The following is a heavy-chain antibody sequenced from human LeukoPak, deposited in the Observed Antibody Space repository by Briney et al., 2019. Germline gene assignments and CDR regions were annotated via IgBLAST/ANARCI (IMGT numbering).Heavy chain of an antibody. Sequence: GSLRLSCAASGFTFSSYAMSWVRQPPGKGLERIGSIYDSGSTYYNPSLKSRVTISVDTSKNQFSLKLNSVTAADTAVYYCARHYGPWGQGTLVTVSS. V-gene: IGHV4-39*01. D-gene: IGHD3-10*01. CDR1: GFTFSSYA. CDR2: IYDSGST. J-gene: IGHJ5*02. CDR3: ARHYGP.